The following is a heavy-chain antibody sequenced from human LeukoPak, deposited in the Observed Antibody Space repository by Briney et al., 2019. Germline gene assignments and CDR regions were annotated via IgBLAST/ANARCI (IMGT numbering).Heavy chain of an antibody. D-gene: IGHD3-9*01. Sequence: GGSLRLSCAASGFTVSSNYMSWARQAPGKGLEWVSVIYSGGSTYYADSVKGRFTISRDNSKNTLYLQMNSLRAEDTAVYYCARAQYFDWLLSGAFDIWGQGTMVTVSS. CDR2: IYSGGST. CDR1: GFTVSSNY. V-gene: IGHV3-53*01. J-gene: IGHJ3*02. CDR3: ARAQYFDWLLSGAFDI.